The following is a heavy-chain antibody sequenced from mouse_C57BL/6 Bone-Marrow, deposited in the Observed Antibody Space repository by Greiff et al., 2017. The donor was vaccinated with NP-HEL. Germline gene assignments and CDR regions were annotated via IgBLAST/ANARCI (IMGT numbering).Heavy chain of an antibody. CDR3: ASYSNLYAMDY. V-gene: IGHV1-26*01. D-gene: IGHD2-5*01. CDR2: INPNNGGT. Sequence: EVQLQQSGPELVKPGASVKISCKASGYTFTDYYMNWVKQSHGKSLEWIGDINPNNGGTSYNQKFKGKATLTVDKSSSTAYMELRSLTSEDSAVYYCASYSNLYAMDYWGQGTSVTVSS. J-gene: IGHJ4*01. CDR1: GYTFTDYY.